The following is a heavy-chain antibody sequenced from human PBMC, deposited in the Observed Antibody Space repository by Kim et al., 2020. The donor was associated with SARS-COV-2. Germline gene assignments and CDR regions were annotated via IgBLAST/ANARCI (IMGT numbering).Heavy chain of an antibody. CDR2: INSDGTTT. Sequence: GGSLILSCAASGFTFSSHWMHWVRQAPGKGLVWVSRINSDGTTTSYGDSVKGRFTISRDNAKNTLYLQMNSLRAEDTAVYYCVRRQFTSGWYYFDYWGQGTLVTVSS. CDR1: GFTFSSHW. J-gene: IGHJ4*02. CDR3: VRRQFTSGWYYFDY. V-gene: IGHV3-74*01. D-gene: IGHD6-19*01.